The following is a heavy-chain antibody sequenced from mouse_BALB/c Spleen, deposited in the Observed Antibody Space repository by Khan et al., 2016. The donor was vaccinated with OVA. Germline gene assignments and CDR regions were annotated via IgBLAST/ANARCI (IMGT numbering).Heavy chain of an antibody. CDR1: GYNITDIY. CDR2: TDPANGNT. J-gene: IGHJ2*01. CDR3: RISTINA. Sequence: EVQLQQSGAELVKPAASLKLSCTASGYNITDIYIHWVKQRPEKGLERIRRTDPANGNTKYDPKFQGKATITADTSSNTAYLQLSSLTSEDTASYYCRISTINAWGQGTTLTVSS. V-gene: IGHV14-3*02.